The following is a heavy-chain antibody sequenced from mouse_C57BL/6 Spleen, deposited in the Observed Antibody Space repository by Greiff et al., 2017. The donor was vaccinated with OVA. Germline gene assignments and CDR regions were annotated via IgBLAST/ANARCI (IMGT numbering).Heavy chain of an antibody. D-gene: IGHD2-4*01. Sequence: QVQLKQPGAELVMPGASVKLSCKASGYTFTSYWMHWVKQRPGQGLEWIGEIDPSDSYTNYNQKFKGKSTLTVDKSSSTAYMQLSSLTSEDSAVYYCARRAYDYDVSWFAYWGQGTLVTVSA. CDR2: IDPSDSYT. J-gene: IGHJ3*01. CDR1: GYTFTSYW. V-gene: IGHV1-69*01. CDR3: ARRAYDYDVSWFAY.